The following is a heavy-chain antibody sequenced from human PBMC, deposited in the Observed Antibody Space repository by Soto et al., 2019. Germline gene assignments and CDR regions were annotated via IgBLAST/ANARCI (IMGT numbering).Heavy chain of an antibody. CDR3: ASYDSSAYYYYYGMDV. D-gene: IGHD3-22*01. J-gene: IGHJ6*02. CDR2: IKQDGSEK. CDR1: GFTFSSYW. Sequence: GGSLRLSCAASGFTFSSYWMSWVRQAPGKGLEWVANIKQDGSEKYYVDSVKGRFTISRDNAKNSLYLQMNSLRAEDTAVYYCASYDSSAYYYYYGMDVWGQRTTVTVSS. V-gene: IGHV3-7*01.